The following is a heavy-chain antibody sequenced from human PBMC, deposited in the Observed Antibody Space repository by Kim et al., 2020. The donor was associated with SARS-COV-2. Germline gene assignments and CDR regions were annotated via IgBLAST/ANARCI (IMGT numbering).Heavy chain of an antibody. D-gene: IGHD3-10*01. Sequence: YAAAVKGRCTISEEDSKNTLYLQMNSRTTEEIAVYYCPARPHDGAGSFDYWGQGTLVTVSS. CDR3: PARPHDGAGSFDY. J-gene: IGHJ4*02. V-gene: IGHV3-15*01.